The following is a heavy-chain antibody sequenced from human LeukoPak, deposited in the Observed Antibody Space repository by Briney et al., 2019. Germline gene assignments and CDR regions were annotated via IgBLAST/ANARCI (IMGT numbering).Heavy chain of an antibody. CDR2: TYYRSKWYN. V-gene: IGHV6-1*01. CDR1: GDSVSSNSAA. J-gene: IGHJ6*02. Sequence: SQTLSLTCAISGDSVSSNSAAWNWIRQSPSRGLEWLGRTYYRSKWYNDYAVSVKSRITINPDTSKNQFSLQLNSVTPEDTDVYYCARVTYYYDSSGYSSLYYYYGMDVWGQGTTVTVSS. D-gene: IGHD3-22*01. CDR3: ARVTYYYDSSGYSSLYYYYGMDV.